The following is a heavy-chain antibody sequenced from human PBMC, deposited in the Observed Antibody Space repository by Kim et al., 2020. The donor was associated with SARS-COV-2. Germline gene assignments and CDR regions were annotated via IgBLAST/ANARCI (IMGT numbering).Heavy chain of an antibody. CDR1: GYTFTSYD. Sequence: ASLKVSCKASGYTFTSYDINWVRQATGQGLEWMGWMNPNSGNTGYAQKFQGRVTMTRNTSISTAYMELSSLRSEDTAVYYCARGEYLHATHQDYWGQGTLVTVSS. V-gene: IGHV1-8*01. J-gene: IGHJ4*02. CDR3: ARGEYLHATHQDY. D-gene: IGHD2-2*01. CDR2: MNPNSGNT.